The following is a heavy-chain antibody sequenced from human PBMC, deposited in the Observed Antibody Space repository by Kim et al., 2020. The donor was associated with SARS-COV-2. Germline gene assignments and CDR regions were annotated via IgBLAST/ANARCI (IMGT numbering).Heavy chain of an antibody. CDR2: ISAYNGNT. J-gene: IGHJ6*02. V-gene: IGHV1-18*04. CDR1: GYTFTSYG. D-gene: IGHD2-21*02. Sequence: ASVKVSCKASGYTFTSYGISWVRQAPGQGLEWMGCISAYNGNTNYAQKLQGRVTMTTDTSTSTAYMELRSLRSDDTAVYYCARQVCGGDCYSWEYYYGMDVWGQGTTVTVSS. CDR3: ARQVCGGDCYSWEYYYGMDV.